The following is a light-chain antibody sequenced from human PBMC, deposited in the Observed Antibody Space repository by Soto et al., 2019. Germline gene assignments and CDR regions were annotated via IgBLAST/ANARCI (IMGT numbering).Light chain of an antibody. CDR2: DVS. Sequence: QSVLTQPASVSGSPGQSITICCTGTSSDVGSYNYVSWYQQHPGKAPKLMIYDVSNRPSGVSNRFSGSKSGNTASLTISGLQAEDEADYYCSSYTSSSTVVFGGGTKLTVL. CDR1: SSDVGSYNY. V-gene: IGLV2-14*01. J-gene: IGLJ2*01. CDR3: SSYTSSSTVV.